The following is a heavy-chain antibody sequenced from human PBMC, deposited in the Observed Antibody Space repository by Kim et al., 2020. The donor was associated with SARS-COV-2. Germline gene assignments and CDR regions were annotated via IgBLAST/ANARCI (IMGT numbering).Heavy chain of an antibody. CDR1: GFTFSSYA. CDR2: ISYDGSNK. V-gene: IGHV3-30-3*01. CDR3: ARGLWLDAWWFDP. D-gene: IGHD5-18*01. J-gene: IGHJ5*02. Sequence: GGSLRLSCAASGFTFSSYAMHWVRQAPGKGLEWVAVISYDGSNKYYADSVKGRFTISRDNSKNTLYLQMNSLRAEDTAVYYCARGLWLDAWWFDPWGQGT.